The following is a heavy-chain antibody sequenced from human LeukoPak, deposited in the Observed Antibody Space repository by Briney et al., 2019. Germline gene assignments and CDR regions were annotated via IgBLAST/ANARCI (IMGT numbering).Heavy chain of an antibody. D-gene: IGHD3-16*01. Sequence: ASVKVSCKTSGYTFTNNGISWMRQAPGQGLEWMGWISGYDGNTNYAQKFQGRVTMTTDTSTSTAYMELRSPRSDDTAMYYCAREIRTSIDYWGQGTLVTVSS. J-gene: IGHJ4*02. CDR3: AREIRTSIDY. CDR1: GYTFTNNG. V-gene: IGHV1-18*01. CDR2: ISGYDGNT.